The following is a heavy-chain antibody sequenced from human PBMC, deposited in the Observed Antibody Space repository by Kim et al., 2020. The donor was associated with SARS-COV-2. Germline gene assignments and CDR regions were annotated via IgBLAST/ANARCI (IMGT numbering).Heavy chain of an antibody. CDR2: INPNSGGT. V-gene: IGHV1-2*04. J-gene: IGHJ2*01. D-gene: IGHD1-26*01. CDR3: ARDSGSQLETDWYFDL. CDR1: GYTFTGYY. Sequence: ASVKVSCKASGYTFTGYYMHWVRQAPGQGLEWMGWINPNSGGTNYAQKFQGWVTMTRDTSISTAYMELSRLRSDDTAVYYCARDSGSQLETDWYFDLWGRGTLVTVSS.